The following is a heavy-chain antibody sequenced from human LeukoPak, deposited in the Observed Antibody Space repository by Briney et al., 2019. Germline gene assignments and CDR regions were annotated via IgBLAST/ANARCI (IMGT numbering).Heavy chain of an antibody. CDR1: GFTFSSYA. V-gene: IGHV3-23*01. J-gene: IGHJ4*02. D-gene: IGHD3/OR15-3a*01. Sequence: GGSLRLSCAASGFTFSSYAMRWVRQAPGKGLEWVSAISGSCGSTYYADSVKGRFTISRDNSKNTLYLQMNSLRAEDTAVYYCAKSRGRVMATDYWGQGTLVTVSS. CDR2: ISGSCGST. CDR3: AKSRGRVMATDY.